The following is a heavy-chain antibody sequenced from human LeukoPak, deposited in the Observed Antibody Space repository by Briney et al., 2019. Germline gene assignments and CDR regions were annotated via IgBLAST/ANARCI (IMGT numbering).Heavy chain of an antibody. CDR2: IYYSGST. J-gene: IGHJ5*02. Sequence: SETLSLTCTASGGSISTYYWSWIRQPPGKGLEWIAYIYYSGSTNYNPSLKSRVTISIDTSKNQFSLRVNSVAAADTAVYYCARTTIAAPGAWFDPWGRGTLVTVSS. V-gene: IGHV4-59*01. D-gene: IGHD6-13*01. CDR3: ARTTIAAPGAWFDP. CDR1: GGSISTYY.